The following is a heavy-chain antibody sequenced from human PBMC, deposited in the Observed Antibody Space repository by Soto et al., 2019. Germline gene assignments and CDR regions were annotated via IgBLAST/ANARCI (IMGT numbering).Heavy chain of an antibody. CDR2: INHSGST. V-gene: IGHV4-34*01. Sequence: SETLSLICDVYGGSFSCYYWSLIRQPPGKGLEWIGEINHSGSTNYNPSLKSRVTISVDTSKNQFSLKLSSVTAADTAVYYCARGPGITMVRVDGMDVWGQGTTVT. J-gene: IGHJ6*01. CDR3: ARGPGITMVRVDGMDV. D-gene: IGHD3-10*01. CDR1: GGSFSCYY.